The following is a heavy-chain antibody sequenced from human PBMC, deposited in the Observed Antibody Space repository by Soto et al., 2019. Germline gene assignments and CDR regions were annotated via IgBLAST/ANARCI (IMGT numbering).Heavy chain of an antibody. J-gene: IGHJ4*01. D-gene: IGHD3-10*01. Sequence: ASVKVSCKASGYTFTSYGISWVRQAPGQGLEWMGWISAYNGNTNYAQKLQGRVTMTTDTSTSTAYMELRSLRSDDTAVYYCARDWRRHDYYGSGSYPIFGYWGQ. CDR1: GYTFTSYG. CDR2: ISAYNGNT. CDR3: ARDWRRHDYYGSGSYPIFGY. V-gene: IGHV1-18*01.